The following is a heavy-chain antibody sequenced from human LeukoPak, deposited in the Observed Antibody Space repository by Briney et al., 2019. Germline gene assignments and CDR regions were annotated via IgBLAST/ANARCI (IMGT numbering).Heavy chain of an antibody. CDR2: INPNSGGT. D-gene: IGHD2-8*01. CDR3: ARVAYCTKGVCINFDL. V-gene: IGHV1-2*02. J-gene: IGHJ4*02. Sequence: ASVKVSCKASGYTFTGSYIHWMRQAPGQGLEWMGWINPNSGGTKYAQKFQGRDTVTRDTSTSTAYMELSGLRADDTAVYYCARVAYCTKGVCINFDLWGQGTLVTVSS. CDR1: GYTFTGSY.